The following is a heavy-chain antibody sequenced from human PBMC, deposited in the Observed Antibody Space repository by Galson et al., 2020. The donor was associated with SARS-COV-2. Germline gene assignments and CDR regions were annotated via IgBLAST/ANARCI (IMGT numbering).Heavy chain of an antibody. J-gene: IGHJ6*02. CDR1: GFTFSSYS. V-gene: IGHV3-21*01. D-gene: IGHD2-2*01. CDR3: ARDRHYCSSTSCYSYYYYGMDV. Sequence: GGSLRLSCAASGFTFSSYSMNWVRQAPGQGLEWVSSISSSSSYIYYADSVKGRFTISRDNAKNSLYLQMNSLRAEDTAVYYCARDRHYCSSTSCYSYYYYGMDVWGQGTTVTVSS. CDR2: ISSSSSYI.